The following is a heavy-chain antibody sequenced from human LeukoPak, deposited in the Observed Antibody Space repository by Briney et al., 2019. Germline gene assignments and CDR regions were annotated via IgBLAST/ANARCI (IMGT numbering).Heavy chain of an antibody. Sequence: GGSLRHSCAASGFPFKDYAMHWVRQRPGKGLEWVSGISRNSGRIGYADSVKGRFTISRDNAENSLYLQMNSLRAEDMALYYCAKDIGNYYDSSGNYYTGGDFDYWGRGTLVTVSS. CDR2: ISRNSGRI. CDR1: GFPFKDYA. J-gene: IGHJ4*02. V-gene: IGHV3-9*03. CDR3: AKDIGNYYDSSGNYYTGGDFDY. D-gene: IGHD3-22*01.